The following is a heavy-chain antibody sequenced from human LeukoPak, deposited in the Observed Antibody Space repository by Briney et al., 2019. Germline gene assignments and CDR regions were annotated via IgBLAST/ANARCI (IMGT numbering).Heavy chain of an antibody. D-gene: IGHD2-15*01. Sequence: GGSLILSCAASGFTLSSYAMGWVRQAPGKGLEWVSAIRGSGSSIYYAGSVKGRFTSSRDNSKNTLYLQMNSLRGEDTAVYYCAKGTVGYCSGGSCYPLDYWGQGTLVTVSS. CDR2: IRGSGSSI. CDR1: GFTLSSYA. J-gene: IGHJ4*02. V-gene: IGHV3-23*01. CDR3: AKGTVGYCSGGSCYPLDY.